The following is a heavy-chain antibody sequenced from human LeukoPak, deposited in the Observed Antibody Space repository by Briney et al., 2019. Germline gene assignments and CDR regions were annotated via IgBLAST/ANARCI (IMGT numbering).Heavy chain of an antibody. J-gene: IGHJ5*02. D-gene: IGHD4-17*01. CDR2: ISGSGGST. CDR1: GFTFSSYA. V-gene: IGHV3-23*01. Sequence: XGSLRLSCAASGFTFSSYAMSWVRQAPGKGLEWVSAISGSGGSTYYADSVKGRFTISRDNSKNTLYLQMNSLRAEDTAVYYCAKGGRLRPLSWFDPWGQGTLVTVSS. CDR3: AKGGRLRPLSWFDP.